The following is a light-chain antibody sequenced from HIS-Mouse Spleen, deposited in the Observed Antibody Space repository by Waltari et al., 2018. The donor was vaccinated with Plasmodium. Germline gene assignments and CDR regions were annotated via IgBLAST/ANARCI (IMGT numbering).Light chain of an antibody. CDR2: DAS. V-gene: IGKV1-33*01. CDR3: QQYDNLPPLFT. J-gene: IGKJ3*01. CDR1: QDISNY. Sequence: DIQMTQSPSSLSSSVGDRVTITCQASQDISNYLNWYQQKPGKAPKRLIYDASNLETGVPSRFSGSGSGTDFTFTISSLQPEEIATYYCQQYDNLPPLFTFGPGTKVDIK.